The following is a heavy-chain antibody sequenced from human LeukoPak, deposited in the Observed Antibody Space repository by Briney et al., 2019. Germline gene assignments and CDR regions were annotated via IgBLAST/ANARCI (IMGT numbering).Heavy chain of an antibody. CDR1: EFTFSSYW. CDR2: IKHDGSEK. V-gene: IGHV3-7*01. J-gene: IGHJ4*02. D-gene: IGHD1-1*01. Sequence: QSGGSLRLSCVGSEFTFSSYWMTWVRQAPGKGLEWVANIKHDGSEKFYVDSVTGRFTISRDNAKNSLYLQMNTLRAEDTAVYYCARVRYCTTGQGFDYWGQGTLVTVSS. CDR3: ARVRYCTTGQGFDY.